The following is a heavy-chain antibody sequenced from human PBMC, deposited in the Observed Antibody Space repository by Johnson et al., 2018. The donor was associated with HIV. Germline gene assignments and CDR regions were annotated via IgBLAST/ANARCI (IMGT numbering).Heavy chain of an antibody. CDR2: ISYDGSNK. CDR3: VREQSGIAAAGNENAFDI. J-gene: IGHJ3*02. CDR1: GFTFSNYA. Sequence: QVQLVESGGGVVQPGGSLRLSCAASGFTFSNYAMHWVRQAPGKGLEWVAVISYDGSNKYYADSVKGRFTISRDNSKNTLYLQMNSLRAEDTAVYYCVREQSGIAAAGNENAFDIWGQGTMVTVSS. D-gene: IGHD6-13*01. V-gene: IGHV3-30*04.